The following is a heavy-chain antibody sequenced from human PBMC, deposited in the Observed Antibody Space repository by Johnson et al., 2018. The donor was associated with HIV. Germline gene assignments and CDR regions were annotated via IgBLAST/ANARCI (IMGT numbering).Heavy chain of an antibody. Sequence: VQLVESGGVVVQPGGSLRLSCAASGFTFYDYAMHWVRQAPGKGLEWVSLISWDGGSTYYADSVKGRFTISRDNSKNSLYLQMNSLRTEDTAVYYCANLGDYGGNNGFDIWGQGTMVTVSS. CDR3: ANLGDYGGNNGFDI. CDR2: ISWDGGST. CDR1: GFTFYDYA. V-gene: IGHV3-43D*03. D-gene: IGHD4-23*01. J-gene: IGHJ3*02.